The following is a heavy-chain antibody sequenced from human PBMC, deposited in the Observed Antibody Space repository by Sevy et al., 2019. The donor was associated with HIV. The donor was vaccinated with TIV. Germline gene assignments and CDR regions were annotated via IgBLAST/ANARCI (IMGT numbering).Heavy chain of an antibody. CDR2: IWFDGSFK. CDR1: GFTFGGSA. D-gene: IGHD3-10*01. V-gene: IGHV3-33*03. J-gene: IGHJ4*02. CDR3: AKDQGPYGSGSPEF. Sequence: GGSLRLSCEASGFTFGGSALHWVRQAPGRGLEWVGLIWFDGSFKYYEDSVKGRFTISRDNAKNTAYLQINSLRGEDTAVYYCAKDQGPYGSGSPEFWGQGALVTVSS.